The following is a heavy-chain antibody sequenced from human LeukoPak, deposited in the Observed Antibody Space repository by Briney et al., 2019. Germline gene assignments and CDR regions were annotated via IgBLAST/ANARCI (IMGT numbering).Heavy chain of an antibody. Sequence: SETLSLTCTVSGGSISSGRYYWSWIRQPAGKGLEWIGRIYTSGSTNYNPSLKSRVTISVDTSKNQFSLKLSSVTAADTAVYYCARLIKGIAAAGTTYWFDPWGQGTLVTVSS. J-gene: IGHJ5*02. CDR1: GGSISSGRYY. V-gene: IGHV4-61*02. D-gene: IGHD6-13*01. CDR2: IYTSGST. CDR3: ARLIKGIAAAGTTYWFDP.